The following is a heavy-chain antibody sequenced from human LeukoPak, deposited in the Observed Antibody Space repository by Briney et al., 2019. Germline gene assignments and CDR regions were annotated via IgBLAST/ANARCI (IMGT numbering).Heavy chain of an antibody. D-gene: IGHD6-13*01. CDR2: IEDDGNKK. CDR3: ARGRGIAL. CDR1: GFTLSIFW. J-gene: IGHJ4*02. Sequence: PGESLRLSCATSGFTLSIFWMNWVRQAPGKGLEWVANIEDDGNKKNYVDSVKGRFTISRDDVKNSIYLQMNSLRADDTAVYYCARGRGIALWGQGTLVTVSS. V-gene: IGHV3-7*01.